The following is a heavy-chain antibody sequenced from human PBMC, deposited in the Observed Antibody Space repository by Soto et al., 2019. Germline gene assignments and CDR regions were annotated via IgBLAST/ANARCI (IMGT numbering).Heavy chain of an antibody. Sequence: SQTLSLTCAISGDSVSSNSAAWNWIRQSPSRGLEWLGRTYYRSKWYNDYAVSVKSRITINPDTSKNQFSLQLNSVTPEDTAVYYCARGGGLFGSISRGPERAARTNLHYYYYYGMDVWGQGTTVTVSS. CDR2: TYYRSKWYN. D-gene: IGHD6-6*01. J-gene: IGHJ6*02. V-gene: IGHV6-1*01. CDR3: ARGGGLFGSISRGPERAARTNLHYYYYYGMDV. CDR1: GDSVSSNSAA.